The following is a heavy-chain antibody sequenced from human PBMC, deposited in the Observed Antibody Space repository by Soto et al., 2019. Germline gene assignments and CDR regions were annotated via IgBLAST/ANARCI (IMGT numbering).Heavy chain of an antibody. CDR2: TKNKANGYTT. Sequence: EVQLVESGGGLVQPGGSLRLSCAASGFIFSDHYMGWVRQAPGKGLEWVGQTKNKANGYTTEYAASVTGRSTISRDASKNSLDLQMNSPKTEETAVYYCICRISGRWSWGPGPLVIVSS. D-gene: IGHD2-15*01. V-gene: IGHV3-72*01. CDR3: ICRISGRWS. CDR1: GFIFSDHY. J-gene: IGHJ5*02.